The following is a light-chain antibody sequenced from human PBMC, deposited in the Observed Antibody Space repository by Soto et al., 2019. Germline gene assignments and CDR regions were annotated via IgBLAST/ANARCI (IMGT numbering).Light chain of an antibody. J-gene: IGKJ2*01. CDR3: QQYNSWPYT. CDR1: QSVNSN. V-gene: IGKV3-15*01. Sequence: EIVMTQSPATLSVSPGERATLSCRASQSVNSNLAWYQQKPGQAPRLLIYGASTRATGVPARFSGSGSGTEFTLTVSSLQSEDFAVYYCQQYNSWPYTFGQGTKLEIK. CDR2: GAS.